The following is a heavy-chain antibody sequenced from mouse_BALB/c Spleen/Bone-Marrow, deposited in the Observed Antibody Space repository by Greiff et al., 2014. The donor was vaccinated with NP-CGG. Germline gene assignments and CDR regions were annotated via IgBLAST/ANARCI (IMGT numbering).Heavy chain of an antibody. Sequence: QVQLKESGPGLVAPSQSLSITCTVSGFSLTSYGVHWVRQPPGKGLEWLGVIWAGGSTNYNSALMSRLSISKDNSKSQVYLKMNSLQTDDTAMYYCARVYLWYFDVWGAGTTVTVSS. D-gene: IGHD2-3*01. CDR1: GFSLTSYG. V-gene: IGHV2-9*02. CDR2: IWAGGST. J-gene: IGHJ1*01. CDR3: ARVYLWYFDV.